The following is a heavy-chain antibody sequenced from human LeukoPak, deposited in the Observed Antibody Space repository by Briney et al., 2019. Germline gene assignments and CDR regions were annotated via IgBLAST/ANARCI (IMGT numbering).Heavy chain of an antibody. CDR1: GFTFDDYG. Sequence: GGSLRLSCAASGFTFDDYGMSWVRQAPGKGLEWVSSISSSSTYIYYADSVKGRFTVSRDNAKNSLYLQMNSLRAEDTAVYYCARGRWYCSGGSCFTDAFDIWGQGTMVTVSS. J-gene: IGHJ3*02. CDR3: ARGRWYCSGGSCFTDAFDI. V-gene: IGHV3-21*01. CDR2: ISSSSTYI. D-gene: IGHD2-15*01.